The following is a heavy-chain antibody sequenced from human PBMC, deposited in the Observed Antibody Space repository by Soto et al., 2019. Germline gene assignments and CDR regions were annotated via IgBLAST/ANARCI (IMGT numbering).Heavy chain of an antibody. CDR2: ISAYNGNT. CDR1: GYTITSYG. Sequence: ASVKVSCTDSGYTITSYGISWVRHAPGQGLEWMGWISAYNGNTNYAQKLQGRVTMTTDTSTSTAYMELRSLRSDDTAVYYCARTSPERDYYYYYYGMDVWGQGTTVTVSS. V-gene: IGHV1-18*01. CDR3: ARTSPERDYYYYYYGMDV. J-gene: IGHJ6*02. D-gene: IGHD1-1*01.